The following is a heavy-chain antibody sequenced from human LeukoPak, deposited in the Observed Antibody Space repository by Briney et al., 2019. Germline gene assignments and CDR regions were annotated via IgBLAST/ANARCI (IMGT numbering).Heavy chain of an antibody. Sequence: PGGSQRLSCAASGFTFSSYAMSWVRQAPGKGLEWVSAISGSGGSTYYADSVKGRFTISRDNSKNTLYLQMNSLRAEDTAVYYCAKEYYYGSGTLDAFDIWGQGTTVTVSS. D-gene: IGHD3-10*01. CDR1: GFTFSSYA. J-gene: IGHJ3*02. V-gene: IGHV3-23*01. CDR3: AKEYYYGSGTLDAFDI. CDR2: ISGSGGST.